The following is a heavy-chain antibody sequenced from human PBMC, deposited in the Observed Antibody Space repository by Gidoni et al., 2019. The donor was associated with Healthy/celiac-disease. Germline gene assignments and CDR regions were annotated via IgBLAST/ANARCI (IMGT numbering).Heavy chain of an antibody. CDR3: ARDTGGYSYGYGGY. CDR2: ISSSSSYI. D-gene: IGHD5-18*01. CDR1: GFTFSSYS. J-gene: IGHJ4*02. V-gene: IGHV3-21*01. Sequence: EVQLVESGGGLVKPGGSLRRSCAASGFTFSSYSMNWVRQAPGKGLEWVSSISSSSSYIYYADSVKGRFTISRDNAKNSLYLQMNSLRAEDTAVYYCARDTGGYSYGYGGYWGQGTLVTVSS.